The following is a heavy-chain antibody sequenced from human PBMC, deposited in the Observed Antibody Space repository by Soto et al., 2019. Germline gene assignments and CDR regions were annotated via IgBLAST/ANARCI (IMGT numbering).Heavy chain of an antibody. D-gene: IGHD3-9*01. CDR1: GFTFSSYA. CDR3: AKGRRYFDWLSTDFDY. CDR2: ISGSGGST. J-gene: IGHJ4*02. Sequence: GGSLRLSCAASGFTFSSYAMSWVRQAPGKGLEWVSAISGSGGSTYYADSVKGRFTIFRDNSKNTLYLQMNSLRAEDTAVYYCAKGRRYFDWLSTDFDYWGQGTLVTVSS. V-gene: IGHV3-23*01.